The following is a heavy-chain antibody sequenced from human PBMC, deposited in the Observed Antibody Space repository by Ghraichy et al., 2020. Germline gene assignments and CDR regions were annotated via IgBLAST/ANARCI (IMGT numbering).Heavy chain of an antibody. CDR3: ARSNHGLKYSFDY. Sequence: ASVKVSCKASGYTFTGYYMHWVRQAPGQGLEWMGWINPNSGGTNYAQKFQDWVTMTRDTSISTAYMELSRLRSDDTAVYYCARSNHGLKYSFDYWGQGTLVTVSS. CDR1: GYTFTGYY. V-gene: IGHV1-2*04. J-gene: IGHJ4*02. CDR2: INPNSGGT. D-gene: IGHD1-14*01.